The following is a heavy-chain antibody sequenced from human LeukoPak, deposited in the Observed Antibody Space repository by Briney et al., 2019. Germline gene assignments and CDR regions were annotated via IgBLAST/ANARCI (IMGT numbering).Heavy chain of an antibody. CDR3: ARHELGGRSPYDY. CDR2: INPSSGST. J-gene: IGHJ4*02. CDR1: GYTLTTYY. Sequence: ASVKVSCKTSGYTLTTYYMHWVRQAPGQGLEWMGVINPSSGSTTYAQKFQGRVTMTRDTSTSTVYMDLSSLRSEDTAVYYCARHELGGRSPYDYWGQGTLVTVSS. D-gene: IGHD2-15*01. V-gene: IGHV1-46*01.